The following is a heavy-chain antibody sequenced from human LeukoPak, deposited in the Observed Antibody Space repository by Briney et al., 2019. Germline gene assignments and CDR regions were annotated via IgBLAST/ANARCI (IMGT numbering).Heavy chain of an antibody. CDR3: ARGMVRGVIGYAFDI. D-gene: IGHD3-10*01. CDR1: GFSFSSYD. J-gene: IGHJ3*02. V-gene: IGHV3-13*04. Sequence: GESLKISCAASGFSFSSYDMHWVRQATGKGLEWVSTIGTAGNTYYPGSVKGRFTISRENAKNSLYLQMNSLRAGDTAVYYCARGMVRGVIGYAFDIWGQGTMVTVSS. CDR2: IGTAGNT.